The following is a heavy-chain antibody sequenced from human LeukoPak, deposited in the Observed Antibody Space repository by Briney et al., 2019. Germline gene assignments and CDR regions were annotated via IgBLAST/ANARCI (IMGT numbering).Heavy chain of an antibody. V-gene: IGHV4-39*01. CDR3: ARRPMGSGAPFDF. Sequence: PSETLSLTCTVSGGSISSSSYYWGWIRQPPGKGLEWIGSIYYSGSTYYNPSLKSRVTISVDTSKNQFSLKLSSVTAADTAVYYCARRPMGSGAPFDFWGQGTLVTVSS. D-gene: IGHD3-10*01. J-gene: IGHJ4*02. CDR1: GGSISSSSYY. CDR2: IYYSGST.